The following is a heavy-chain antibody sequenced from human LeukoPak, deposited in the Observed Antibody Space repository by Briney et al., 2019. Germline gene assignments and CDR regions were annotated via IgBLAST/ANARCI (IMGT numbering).Heavy chain of an antibody. CDR3: ARDGTMIGWFDP. V-gene: IGHV1-69*05. Sequence: SVKVSCKASGGTFSSYAISWVRQAPGQGLEWMGGIIPIFGTANYAQKFQRRVTITTDESTSTAYMELSSLRSEDTAVYYCARDGTMIGWFDPWGQGTLVTVSS. J-gene: IGHJ5*02. CDR1: GGTFSSYA. CDR2: IIPIFGTA. D-gene: IGHD1-7*01.